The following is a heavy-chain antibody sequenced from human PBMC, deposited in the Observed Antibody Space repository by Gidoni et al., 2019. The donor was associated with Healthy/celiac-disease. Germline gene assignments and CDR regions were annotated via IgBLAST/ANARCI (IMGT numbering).Heavy chain of an antibody. CDR3: AKGPYYDFWSGYYKTRYFDL. D-gene: IGHD3-3*01. J-gene: IGHJ2*01. V-gene: IGHV3-9*01. CDR2: ISWNSGSI. Sequence: EVQLVESGGGLVQPGRSLRLSCAASGFTFDDYATHWVRQAPGKGLEWVSGISWNSGSIGYADSVKGRFTISRDNAKNALYLQMNSLRAEDTALYYCAKGPYYDFWSGYYKTRYFDLWGRGTLVTVSS. CDR1: GFTFDDYA.